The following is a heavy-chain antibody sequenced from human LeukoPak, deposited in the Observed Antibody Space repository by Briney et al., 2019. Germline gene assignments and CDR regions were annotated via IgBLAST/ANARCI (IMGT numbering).Heavy chain of an antibody. CDR2: IYYSGST. D-gene: IGHD3-16*01. V-gene: IGHV4-39*01. J-gene: IGHJ4*02. Sequence: PSETLSLTCTVSGGSISSSTYYWGWIRRPPGKGLEWIGSIYYSGSTYYNPSLKSRVTVSVDTSKNQFSLNLSSVTAADTAVYYCVRGPTLRHYQYWGQGTLVTVSS. CDR3: VRGPTLRHYQY. CDR1: GGSISSSTYY.